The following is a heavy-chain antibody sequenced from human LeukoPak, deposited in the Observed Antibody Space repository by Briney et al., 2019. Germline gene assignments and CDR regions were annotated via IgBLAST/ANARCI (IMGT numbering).Heavy chain of an antibody. D-gene: IGHD6-13*01. CDR3: ARGGLSSSWWDYYYYYMDV. CDR1: GDSVSINSAA. CDR2: TYYRSKWYN. Sequence: SQTLSLTCAISGDSVSINSAAWNWIRQSPSRGLGWLGRTYYRSKWYNDHAVSVKSRITINPDTSKNQFSLQLNSVTPEDTAVYYCARGGLSSSWWDYYYYYMDVWGKGTTVTVSS. V-gene: IGHV6-1*01. J-gene: IGHJ6*03.